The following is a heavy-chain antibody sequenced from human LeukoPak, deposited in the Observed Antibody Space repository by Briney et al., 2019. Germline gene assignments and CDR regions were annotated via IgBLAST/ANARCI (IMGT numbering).Heavy chain of an antibody. J-gene: IGHJ4*02. Sequence: GGSLRLSCAASGFTFSSYSMNWVRQAPGKGLEWVSSISSSSSCIYYADSVKGRFTISRDNAKNSLYLQMNSLRAEDTAVYYCARGRRGYYPGNYYFDYWGQGTLVTVSS. D-gene: IGHD3-3*01. CDR2: ISSSSSCI. CDR1: GFTFSSYS. CDR3: ARGRRGYYPGNYYFDY. V-gene: IGHV3-21*04.